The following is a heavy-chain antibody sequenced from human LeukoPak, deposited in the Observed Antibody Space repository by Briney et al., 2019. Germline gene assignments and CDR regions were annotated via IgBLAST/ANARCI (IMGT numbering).Heavy chain of an antibody. D-gene: IGHD1-26*01. V-gene: IGHV3-11*01. Sequence: PGGALRLSCAASGFTFSDYYMSWIRQAPGKGVEWASYISSSGSTIYYADSVKGRFTISRDNAKNSLYLQMNSLGAEDTAVYYCAKDRLGAVLYFDCWGQGTLVTVSS. CDR1: GFTFSDYY. CDR2: ISSSGSTI. J-gene: IGHJ4*02. CDR3: AKDRLGAVLYFDC.